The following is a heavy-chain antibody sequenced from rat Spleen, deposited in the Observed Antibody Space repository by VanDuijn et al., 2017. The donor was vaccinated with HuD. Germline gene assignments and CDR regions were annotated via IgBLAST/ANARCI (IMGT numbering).Heavy chain of an antibody. CDR2: MNSAGST. Sequence: EVQLQESGPGLVKPSQSLSLTCSVTVSSITSRYTWNWIRKFPGNKLEWMGYMNSAGSTNYNPSLKSRISITRDTSKNQFFLQVNSVTTEDTATYYCARDNNYKAYWGQGVMVTVSS. CDR1: VSSITSRYT. J-gene: IGHJ2*01. D-gene: IGHD1-10*01. CDR3: ARDNNYKAY. V-gene: IGHV3-3*01.